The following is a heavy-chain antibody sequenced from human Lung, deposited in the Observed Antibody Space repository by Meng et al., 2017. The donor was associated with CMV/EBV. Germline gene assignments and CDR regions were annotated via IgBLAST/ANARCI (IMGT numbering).Heavy chain of an antibody. V-gene: IGHV3-15*01. CDR1: GFTFSNAW. Sequence: ESXKISXAASGFTFSNAWMSWVRQAPGKGLEWVGRIKRKTDGGTTDYAAPVKGRFTISRDDSKNTLYLQMNSLKTEDTAVYYCTTEEYFSYYYGRDVWGQETXVTGAS. CDR3: TTEEYFSYYYGRDV. J-gene: IGHJ6*01. D-gene: IGHD2/OR15-2a*01. CDR2: IKRKTDGGTT.